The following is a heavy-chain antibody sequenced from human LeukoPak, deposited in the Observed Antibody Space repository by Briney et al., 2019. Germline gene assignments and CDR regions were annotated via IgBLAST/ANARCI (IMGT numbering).Heavy chain of an antibody. V-gene: IGHV1-18*01. Sequence: GASVKVSCKPSGYTFISYGISWVRQAPGEGLEWMGWISAYNGNTNYAQKPQGRVTMTTDKSKSTAYMELRSLRSDDTAVYYCARDSSMLRGPLVIYYFDFWGQGTLVTVSS. J-gene: IGHJ4*02. CDR1: GYTFISYG. CDR2: ISAYNGNT. D-gene: IGHD3-10*01. CDR3: ARDSSMLRGPLVIYYFDF.